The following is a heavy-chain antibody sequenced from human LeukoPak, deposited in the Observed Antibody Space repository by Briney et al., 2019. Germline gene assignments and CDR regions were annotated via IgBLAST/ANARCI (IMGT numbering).Heavy chain of an antibody. V-gene: IGHV1-2*02. CDR3: ARDWGYSVDY. Sequence: ASVKVSCKASGYTFTGYYMHWVRQAPGQGLEWMGWINPNSGGTKYAQKLQGRVTMTTDTSTSTAYMELRSLTSDDTAVYYCARDWGYSVDYWGQGTLVTVSS. D-gene: IGHD4-11*01. J-gene: IGHJ4*02. CDR2: INPNSGGT. CDR1: GYTFTGYY.